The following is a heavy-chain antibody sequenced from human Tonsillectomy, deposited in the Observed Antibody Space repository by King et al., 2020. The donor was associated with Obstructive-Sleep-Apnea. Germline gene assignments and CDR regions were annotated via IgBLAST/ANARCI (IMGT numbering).Heavy chain of an antibody. V-gene: IGHV3-30*04. J-gene: IGHJ6*02. D-gene: IGHD3-10*01. CDR2: ISYDGSDK. CDR1: GFTFSSYS. CDR3: ARDLPYYYRSGSKVGGMDV. Sequence: VQLVESGGGVVQPGRSLRLSCSASGFTFSSYSMHWVRQAPGKGLEWVAVISYDGSDKYYADSVKGRFTISRDNSKNTLYLQMNSLRAEETAVYYCARDLPYYYRSGSKVGGMDVWGQGTTVTVSS.